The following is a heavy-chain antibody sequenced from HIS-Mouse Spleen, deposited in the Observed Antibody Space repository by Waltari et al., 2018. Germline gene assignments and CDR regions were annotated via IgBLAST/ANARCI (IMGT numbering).Heavy chain of an antibody. Sequence: QLQLQESGPGLVKPSETLSLPCTVSGGSISSSSYFLGWIRQPPGKGLEWIGSIYYSGRTYYNPSLKSRVTISVDTSKNQFSLKLSSVTAADTAVYYCAREIPYSSSWYDWYFDLWGRGTLVTVSS. CDR3: AREIPYSSSWYDWYFDL. CDR2: IYYSGRT. D-gene: IGHD6-13*01. CDR1: GGSISSSSYF. V-gene: IGHV4-39*07. J-gene: IGHJ2*01.